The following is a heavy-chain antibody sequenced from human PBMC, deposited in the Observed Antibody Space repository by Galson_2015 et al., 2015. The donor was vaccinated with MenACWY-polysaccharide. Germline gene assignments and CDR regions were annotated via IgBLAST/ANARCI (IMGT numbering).Heavy chain of an antibody. D-gene: IGHD1-1*01. J-gene: IGHJ4*02. V-gene: IGHV3-9*01. Sequence: SLRLSCAASGLIFDDYAMHWVRHAPGKGLEWVSGISWDSGSIVYADSVKGRFTISRDNAKKSLYLQMNSLRAEDTALYYCAKDITATTGPLNYWGQGTLVTVSS. CDR1: GLIFDDYA. CDR2: ISWDSGSI. CDR3: AKDITATTGPLNY.